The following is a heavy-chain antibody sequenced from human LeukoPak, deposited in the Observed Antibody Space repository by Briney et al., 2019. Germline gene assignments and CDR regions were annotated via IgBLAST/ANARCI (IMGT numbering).Heavy chain of an antibody. CDR2: ISYDGSNK. CDR1: GFTFSSYA. Sequence: GGSLRLSCAASGFTFSSYAMHWVRQAPGKGLEWVAVISYDGSNKYYADSVKGRFTISRDNSKNTLYLQMNSLRAEDTVVYYCARDFTYYDFWSGYFDYWGQGTLVTVSS. CDR3: ARDFTYYDFWSGYFDY. D-gene: IGHD3-3*01. J-gene: IGHJ4*02. V-gene: IGHV3-30-3*01.